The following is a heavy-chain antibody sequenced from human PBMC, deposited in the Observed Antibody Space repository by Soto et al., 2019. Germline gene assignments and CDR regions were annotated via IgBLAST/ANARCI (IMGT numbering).Heavy chain of an antibody. CDR1: GYTFTSYD. CDR2: MNPNSANT. D-gene: IGHD1-26*01. CDR3: ARERSSGALDI. V-gene: IGHV1-8*01. Sequence: QVQLVQSGAEVKKPGASVKVSCKTSGYTFTSYDINWVRQGTGQGLEWMGWMNPNSANTAYAQKFQGRVTMTRNTSIITAYMELISLRSEDTAVYYCARERSSGALDIWGQGTMVTVSS. J-gene: IGHJ3*02.